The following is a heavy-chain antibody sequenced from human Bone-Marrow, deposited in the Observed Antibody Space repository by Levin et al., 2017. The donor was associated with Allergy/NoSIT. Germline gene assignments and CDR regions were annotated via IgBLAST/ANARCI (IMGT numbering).Heavy chain of an antibody. CDR2: FYWDDTQ. CDR1: GFSLSTTGVG. J-gene: IGHJ4*02. Sequence: SGPTLVKPTQTLTLTCTFSGFSLSTTGVGVGWIRQPPGRAPEWLALFYWDDTQRYSPSLQSRLTITKDTSKNQVVLTMTNVDPVDTATYYCAHRLQVGALGYWGQGTLVTVSS. V-gene: IGHV2-5*02. CDR3: AHRLQVGALGY. D-gene: IGHD3-10*01.